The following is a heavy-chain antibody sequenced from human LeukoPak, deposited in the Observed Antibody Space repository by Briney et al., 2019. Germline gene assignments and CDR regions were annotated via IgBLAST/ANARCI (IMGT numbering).Heavy chain of an antibody. CDR3: VRQYSGSYGFDY. CDR2: IYYSGST. Sequence: SETLSLTCTVSGGSISSYYWSCIRQPPGKGLEWIGYIYYSGSTNYNPSLKSRVTISVDTSKNQLSLRLSSVTAADTAVYYCVRQYSGSYGFDYWGQGTLVTVSS. CDR1: GGSISSYY. J-gene: IGHJ4*02. D-gene: IGHD1-26*01. V-gene: IGHV4-59*01.